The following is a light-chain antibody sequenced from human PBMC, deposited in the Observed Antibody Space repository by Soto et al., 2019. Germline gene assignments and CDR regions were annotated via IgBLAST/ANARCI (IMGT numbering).Light chain of an antibody. CDR2: DTS. J-gene: IGLJ3*02. V-gene: IGLV7-46*01. CDR3: MLSYRGVGA. CDR1: TGTVTSGLY. Sequence: QAVVTQEPSLTVSPGGTVTLTCGSSTGTVTSGLYPYWFQQKPGQAPRTLIYDTSNKHSWAPARFSGSLLGGKAALTLSGAQPEDEADYYCMLSYRGVGAFGRGTKLTVL.